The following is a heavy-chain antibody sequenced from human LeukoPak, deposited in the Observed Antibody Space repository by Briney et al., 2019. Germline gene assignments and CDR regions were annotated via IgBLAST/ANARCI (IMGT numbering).Heavy chain of an antibody. J-gene: IGHJ5*02. CDR3: AKGFSGNYYRWFDP. CDR2: ISTTGGTT. V-gene: IGHV3-23*01. CDR1: GFTFSGFA. D-gene: IGHD3-10*01. Sequence: GGSLRLSCAASGFTFSGFAMSWVRQAPGKGLEWVSGISTTGGTTNYADSVKGRVTISRDNSKNTLYLQMNSLRAEDTAVYFCAKGFSGNYYRWFDPWGQGTLVTVSS.